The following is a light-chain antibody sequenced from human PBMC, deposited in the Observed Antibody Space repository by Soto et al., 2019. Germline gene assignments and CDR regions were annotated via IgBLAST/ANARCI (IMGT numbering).Light chain of an antibody. CDR1: SSDVGGYNY. Sequence: QSVLTQPASVSGSPGQSITISCTGTSSDVGGYNYVSWYQQHPGKAPKLMIYDVSNRPSGVSNRFSGSKSGNTASPTISGLQAKDEADYYCSSYTSSSTPYVFGTGTKVTVL. CDR2: DVS. CDR3: SSYTSSSTPYV. V-gene: IGLV2-14*01. J-gene: IGLJ1*01.